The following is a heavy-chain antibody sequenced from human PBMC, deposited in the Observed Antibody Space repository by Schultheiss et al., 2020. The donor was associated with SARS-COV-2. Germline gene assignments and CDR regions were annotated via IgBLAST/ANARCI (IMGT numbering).Heavy chain of an antibody. CDR1: GFTFSSYG. CDR2: IWYDGSNK. D-gene: IGHD4-23*01. CDR3: ANPWVTPDAFDI. V-gene: IGHV3-33*06. J-gene: IGHJ3*02. Sequence: GGSLRLSCAASGFTFSSYGMHWVRQAPGKGLEWVAVIWYDGSNKYYADSVKGRFTISRDNSKNTLYLQMNSLRAEDTAVYYCANPWVTPDAFDIWGQGTMVTVAS.